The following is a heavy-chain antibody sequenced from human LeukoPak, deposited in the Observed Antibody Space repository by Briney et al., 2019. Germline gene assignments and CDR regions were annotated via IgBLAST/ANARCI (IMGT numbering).Heavy chain of an antibody. D-gene: IGHD6-13*01. J-gene: IGHJ4*02. CDR2: IYYSGST. CDR1: GGSISSSSYY. V-gene: IGHV4-39*01. Sequence: NTSQTLSLTCTVSGGSISSSSYYWGWIRQPPGKGLEWIGSIYYSGSTYYNPSLKSRVTISVDTSKNQFSLKLSSVTAADTAVYYCARLGYSSSMFDYWGQGTLVTVSS. CDR3: ARLGYSSSMFDY.